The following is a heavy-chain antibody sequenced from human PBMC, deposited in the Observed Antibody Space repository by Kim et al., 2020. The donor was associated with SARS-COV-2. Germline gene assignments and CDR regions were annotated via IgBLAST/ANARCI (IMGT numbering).Heavy chain of an antibody. V-gene: IGHV3-21*01. Sequence: GGSLRLSCAASGFTFSSYSMNWVRQAPGKGLEWVSSISSSSSYIYYADSVKGRFTISRDNAKNSLYLQMNSLRAEDTAVYYCASQLKVVGPDDYWGQGTLVTVSS. D-gene: IGHD2-15*01. J-gene: IGHJ4*02. CDR2: ISSSSSYI. CDR3: ASQLKVVGPDDY. CDR1: GFTFSSYS.